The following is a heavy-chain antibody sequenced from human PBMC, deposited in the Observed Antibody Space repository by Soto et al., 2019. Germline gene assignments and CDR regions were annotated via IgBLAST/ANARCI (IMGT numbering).Heavy chain of an antibody. J-gene: IGHJ4*02. Sequence: PGESLKISCKGSGYMFTSYWIGWVLQMPVKGLEWMGIIYPYDSDARYSPSFQGQVIISADKSISTAYLQWSSLKASDTAIYYCARPVDGNILTYFDSWGQGTLVTVSS. CDR3: ARPVDGNILTYFDS. V-gene: IGHV5-51*01. CDR1: GYMFTSYW. D-gene: IGHD3-9*01. CDR2: IYPYDSDA.